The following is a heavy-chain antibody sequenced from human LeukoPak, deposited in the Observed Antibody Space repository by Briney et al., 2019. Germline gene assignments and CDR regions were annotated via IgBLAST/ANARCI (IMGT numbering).Heavy chain of an antibody. D-gene: IGHD3-10*01. CDR2: ISSSASTI. CDR3: ARVPLLMVRGVIISPYYFDY. CDR1: GFTFSDYY. Sequence: GGSLRLSCAASGFTFSDYYMSWIRQAPGKGLEWVSYISSSASTIYYADSVKGRFTISRDNAKNSLYLQMNSLRAEDTAVYYCARVPLLMVRGVIISPYYFDYWGQGTLVTVSS. J-gene: IGHJ4*02. V-gene: IGHV3-11*04.